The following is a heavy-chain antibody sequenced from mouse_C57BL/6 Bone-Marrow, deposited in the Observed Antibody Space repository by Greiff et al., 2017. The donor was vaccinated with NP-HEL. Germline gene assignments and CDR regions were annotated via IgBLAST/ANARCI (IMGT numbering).Heavy chain of an antibody. V-gene: IGHV1-80*01. CDR3: ARYYGSSYYFDN. Sequence: QVQLQQSGAELVKPGASVKISRKASGYAFSSYWMNWVKQRPGKGLEWIGQIYPGDGDTNYNGKFKGKATLTADKSSSTAYMQLSSLTSEDSAVYFCARYYGSSYYFDNWGQGTTLTVSS. CDR1: GYAFSSYW. CDR2: IYPGDGDT. D-gene: IGHD1-1*01. J-gene: IGHJ2*01.